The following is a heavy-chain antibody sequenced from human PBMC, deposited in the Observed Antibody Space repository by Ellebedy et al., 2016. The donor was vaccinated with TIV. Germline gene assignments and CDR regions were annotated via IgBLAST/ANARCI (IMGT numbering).Heavy chain of an antibody. CDR3: ARTGY. D-gene: IGHD1-1*01. J-gene: IGHJ4*02. Sequence: GGSLRLSCAASGFTFSSYAMSWVRQAPGKGLEWVSGINANGGATYYGDSVKGRFTISRDNSKNTLHLKMNSLRGEDTAIYYCARTGYWGQGTLVTVSS. CDR1: GFTFSSYA. CDR2: INANGGAT. V-gene: IGHV3-23*01.